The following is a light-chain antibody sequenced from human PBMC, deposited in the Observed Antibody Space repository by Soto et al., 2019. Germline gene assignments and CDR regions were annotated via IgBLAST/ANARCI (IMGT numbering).Light chain of an antibody. V-gene: IGLV2-8*01. CDR1: YNDVGGYKF. Sequence: QSVLSHPPSASGSPGHSVTIACTGTYNDVGGYKFVSWYQQHPGKAPKLLIYEVTQRPSGVPDRFSGSKTGNTASLTVSGLQPEDEADYYCSSYAGFAMAVFGTGTKVTVL. CDR2: EVT. J-gene: IGLJ1*01. CDR3: SSYAGFAMAV.